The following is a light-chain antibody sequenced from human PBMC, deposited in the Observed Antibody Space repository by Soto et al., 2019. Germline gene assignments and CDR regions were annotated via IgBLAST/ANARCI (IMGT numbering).Light chain of an antibody. CDR2: DTS. V-gene: IGKV3-11*01. Sequence: EIVLTQSPATLSLSPGERATLSCRASQSVSSYLAWYQQKPGQAPRLLMYDTSNRAPGIPARFSGSGSGTDFTLTISSLEPEDFAVYFCQQRIKFLWTFGQGTKVDI. J-gene: IGKJ1*01. CDR3: QQRIKFLWT. CDR1: QSVSSY.